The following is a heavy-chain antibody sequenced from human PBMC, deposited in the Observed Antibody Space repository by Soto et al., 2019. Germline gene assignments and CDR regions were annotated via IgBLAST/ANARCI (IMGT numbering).Heavy chain of an antibody. D-gene: IGHD5-18*01. CDR1: GGSFSSNP. V-gene: IGHV1-69*01. CDR2: IIPIFATV. Sequence: QVQLVQSGSEVKKPGSSVKVFCKASGGSFSSNPISWVRQAPGQGLEWMAGIIPIFATVHYAQKFQGRITNTADESTSTAYMQLTSLRSEDTAVYFCARGGRGYSSAPRYYFDYWGQGTLVTVSS. J-gene: IGHJ4*02. CDR3: ARGGRGYSSAPRYYFDY.